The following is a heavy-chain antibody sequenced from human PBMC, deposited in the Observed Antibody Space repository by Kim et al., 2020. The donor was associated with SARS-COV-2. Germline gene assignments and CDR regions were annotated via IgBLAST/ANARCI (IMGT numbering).Heavy chain of an antibody. CDR1: GDSVSSNSVA. D-gene: IGHD5-12*01. CDR3: GRDPGWLDFDY. V-gene: IGHV6-1*01. J-gene: IGHJ4*02. CDR2: TYYRSQWYY. Sequence: SQTLSLTCAISGDSVSSNSVAWNWIRQSPSRGLEWLGRTYYRSQWYYDYAVSVKSRITINPDTSKNQFSLQLNSVTPEDTAVYYCGRDPGWLDFDYWGQGTLVTVSS.